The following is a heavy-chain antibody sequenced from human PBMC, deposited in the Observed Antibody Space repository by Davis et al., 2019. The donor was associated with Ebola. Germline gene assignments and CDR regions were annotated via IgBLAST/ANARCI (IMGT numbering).Heavy chain of an antibody. CDR3: ATAMVQGVISMVDY. J-gene: IGHJ4*02. CDR1: GDSVSSNSAA. CDR2: TYYRSKWYN. Sequence: SQTLSLTCAISGDSVSSNSAAWNWIRQSPSRGLEWLGRTYYRSKWYNDYAVSVKSRITINPDTSKNQFSLQLNSVTPEDTAVYYCATAMVQGVISMVDYWGQGTLVTVSS. D-gene: IGHD3-10*01. V-gene: IGHV6-1*01.